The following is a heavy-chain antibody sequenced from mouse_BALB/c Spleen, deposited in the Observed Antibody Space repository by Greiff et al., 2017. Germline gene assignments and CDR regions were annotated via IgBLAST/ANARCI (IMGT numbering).Heavy chain of an antibody. CDR1: GFSLTSYG. J-gene: IGHJ4*01. Sequence: QVQLKQSGPGLVQPSQSLSITCTVSGFSLTSYGVHWVRQSPGKGLEWLGVIWSGGSTDYNAAFLSRLSISKDNSKSQVFFKMNSLQANDTAIYYCATPYAYYYAMDYWGQGTSVTVSS. CDR3: ATPYAYYYAMDY. V-gene: IGHV2-2*02. D-gene: IGHD2-10*02. CDR2: IWSGGST.